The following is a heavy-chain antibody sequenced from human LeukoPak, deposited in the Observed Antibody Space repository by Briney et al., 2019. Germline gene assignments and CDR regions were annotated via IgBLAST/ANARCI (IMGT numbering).Heavy chain of an antibody. V-gene: IGHV1-46*01. CDR3: ARYGFSAVWQGGWHAFDI. D-gene: IGHD2-15*01. J-gene: IGHJ3*02. Sequence: ASVKVSCKASGYTFTSYYMHWVRQAPGQGLEWMGIINPTTGDTTYAQKFQGRLTMTRDMSTSTVYMELSSLTSVDTAVFYCARYGFSAVWQGGWHAFDIWGQGTVVTVSS. CDR1: GYTFTSYY. CDR2: INPTTGDT.